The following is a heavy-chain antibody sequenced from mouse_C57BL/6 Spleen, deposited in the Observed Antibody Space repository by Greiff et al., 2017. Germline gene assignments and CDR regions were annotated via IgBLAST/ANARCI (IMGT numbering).Heavy chain of an antibody. Sequence: DVKLVESEGGLVQPGSSMKLSCTASGFTFSDYYMAWVRQVPEKGLEWVANINYDGSSTYYLDSLKSRFIISRDNAKNILYLQMSSLKSEDTATYYCARDMAGVFDVWGTGTTVTVSS. CDR1: GFTFSDYY. CDR3: ARDMAGVFDV. J-gene: IGHJ1*03. CDR2: INYDGSST. V-gene: IGHV5-16*01. D-gene: IGHD1-1*02.